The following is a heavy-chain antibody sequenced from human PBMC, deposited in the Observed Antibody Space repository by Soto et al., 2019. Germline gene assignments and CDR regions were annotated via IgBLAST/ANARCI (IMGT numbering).Heavy chain of an antibody. Sequence: QVQLVESGGGVVQPGRSLRLSCAASGFTFSSYGMHWVRQAPGKGLEWVAVISYDGSNKYYADSVKGRFTISRDNSKNTLYLQMNSLSSEDTAVYYCASSPLTRATRGWFDPWGQGTLVTVSS. V-gene: IGHV3-30*03. J-gene: IGHJ5*02. CDR2: ISYDGSNK. D-gene: IGHD3-10*01. CDR1: GFTFSSYG. CDR3: ASSPLTRATRGWFDP.